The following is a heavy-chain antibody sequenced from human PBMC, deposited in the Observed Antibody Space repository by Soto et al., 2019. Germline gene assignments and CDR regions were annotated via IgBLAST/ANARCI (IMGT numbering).Heavy chain of an antibody. D-gene: IGHD2-21*01. Sequence: QVQLVQSGAEVKKPGASVRVSCKASGYTFTTYYIHWVRQAPGQGLEWMGFINPSGGSTSYAQKLQGRVIMTRDTSMSTVYMELTSLKSDDTAMYYCARNVNSGLDYWRQGSLVTVSS. CDR1: GYTFTTYY. CDR3: ARNVNSGLDY. CDR2: INPSGGST. J-gene: IGHJ4*02. V-gene: IGHV1-46*01.